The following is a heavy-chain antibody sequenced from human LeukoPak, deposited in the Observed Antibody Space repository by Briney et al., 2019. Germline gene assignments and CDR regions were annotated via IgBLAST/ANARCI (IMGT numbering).Heavy chain of an antibody. Sequence: SETLSLTCTVSGGSISSGSYYWSWIRQPAGKGLEWIGRIYTSGSTNYNPSLKSRVTISVDTSKNQFSLKLSSVTAADTAVYYCARDLGHDYNRRRAPPNPRDYWGQGTLVTVSS. CDR3: ARDLGHDYNRRRAPPNPRDY. D-gene: IGHD4-11*01. J-gene: IGHJ4*02. V-gene: IGHV4-61*02. CDR1: GGSISSGSYY. CDR2: IYTSGST.